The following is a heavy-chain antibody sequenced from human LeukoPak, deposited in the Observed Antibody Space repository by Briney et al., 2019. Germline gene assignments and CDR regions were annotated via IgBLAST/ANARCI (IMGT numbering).Heavy chain of an antibody. Sequence: GGSLRLSCAASGFTASSNYMSWVRQAPGKGLEWVSVIYSGGSTYYADSVKGRFTISRDNSKNTLYLQMNSLRAEDTAVYYCARAPIGHGDYCLDYWGQGTLVTVSS. D-gene: IGHD4-17*01. CDR2: IYSGGST. CDR1: GFTASSNY. V-gene: IGHV3-53*01. J-gene: IGHJ4*02. CDR3: ARAPIGHGDYCLDY.